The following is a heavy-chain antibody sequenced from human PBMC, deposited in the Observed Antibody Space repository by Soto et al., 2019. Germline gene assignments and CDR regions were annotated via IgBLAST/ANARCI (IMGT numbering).Heavy chain of an antibody. J-gene: IGHJ4*02. V-gene: IGHV4-34*01. CDR3: ARAHDFWGGRQQPIDS. CDR1: GGTFRGFY. Sequence: AALPLTGAVRGGTFRGFYWTWYRQNQGKGLEWLGDINHVGITNYNPSLKSRVSIPVDTSKSQFSLKLSSVTAADTAVYYCARAHDFWGGRQQPIDSWGQGTLVTV. D-gene: IGHD3-3*01. CDR2: INHVGIT.